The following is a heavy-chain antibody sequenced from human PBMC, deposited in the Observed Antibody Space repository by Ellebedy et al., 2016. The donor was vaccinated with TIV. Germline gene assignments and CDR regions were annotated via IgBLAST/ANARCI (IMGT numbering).Heavy chain of an antibody. CDR1: GGSISSGGYY. Sequence: SETLSLXCTVSGGSISSGGYYWSWIRQHPGKGLEWIGYIYYSGSTYYNPSLKSRVTISVDTSKNQFSLKLSSVTAADTAVYYCARRNCSSTSCYTGTFDYWGQGTLVTVSS. CDR3: ARRNCSSTSCYTGTFDY. CDR2: IYYSGST. J-gene: IGHJ4*02. V-gene: IGHV4-31*03. D-gene: IGHD2-2*02.